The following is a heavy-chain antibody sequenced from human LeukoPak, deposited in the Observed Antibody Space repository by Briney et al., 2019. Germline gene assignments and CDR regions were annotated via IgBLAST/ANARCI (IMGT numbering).Heavy chain of an antibody. CDR1: GGSSSAYY. V-gene: IGHV4-34*03. Sequence: SETLSLTCVFNGGSSSAYYWVWIRQPPGRGLEWIGEVNHSGSANYNPALKSRVSISVDTSKNQFSLKLSSVTAADTAVYYCSGIAVAGTIHFDYWGQGTLVTVSS. CDR3: SGIAVAGTIHFDY. D-gene: IGHD6-19*01. CDR2: VNHSGSA. J-gene: IGHJ4*02.